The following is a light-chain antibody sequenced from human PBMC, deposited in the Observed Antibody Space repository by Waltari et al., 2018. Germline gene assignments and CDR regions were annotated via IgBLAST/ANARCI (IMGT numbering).Light chain of an antibody. CDR3: QQFDSPPLT. J-gene: IGKJ2*01. CDR2: GAS. CDR1: QSFDSSY. V-gene: IGKV3-20*01. Sequence: DIVLTQSPGTLSLSPGERATLPCRASQSFDSSYLAWYQQKPGQAPRLLFYGASSRATGIPDRFSDSGSGTDFTLTISRLEPEDFAVYYCQQFDSPPLTFGQGTKLEIK.